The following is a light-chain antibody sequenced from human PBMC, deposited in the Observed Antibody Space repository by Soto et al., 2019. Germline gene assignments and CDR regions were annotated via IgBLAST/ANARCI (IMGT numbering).Light chain of an antibody. Sequence: EIVLTQSPGTLSLSPGERATLYCRAGQSVSSSYLAWYQQKPGQAPRLLIYGASSRATGIPDRFSGSGSGTDFTLTISRLEPEDFAVYYCQQYGSSPWTFGQGTKVDIK. CDR1: QSVSSSY. CDR3: QQYGSSPWT. V-gene: IGKV3-20*01. CDR2: GAS. J-gene: IGKJ1*01.